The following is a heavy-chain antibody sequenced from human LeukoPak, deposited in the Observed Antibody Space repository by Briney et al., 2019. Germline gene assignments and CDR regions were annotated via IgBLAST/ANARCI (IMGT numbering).Heavy chain of an antibody. D-gene: IGHD4-17*01. CDR2: INPNSGGT. CDR3: ARITTVTAESDDY. CDR1: GYTFTGYY. V-gene: IGHV1-2*02. J-gene: IGHJ4*02. Sequence: ASVKVSCKASGYTFTGYYMHWVRQAPGQGLEWMGWINPNSGGTNYAQKFQGRVTMTRDTSISTAYMELSRLRSDDTAVYYCARITTVTAESDDYWGQGTLVTVSS.